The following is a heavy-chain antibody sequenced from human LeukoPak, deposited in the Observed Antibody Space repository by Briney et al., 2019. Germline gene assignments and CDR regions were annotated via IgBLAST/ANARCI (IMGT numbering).Heavy chain of an antibody. CDR2: IKQDGSEK. D-gene: IGHD3-3*01. V-gene: IGHV3-7*01. Sequence: GGSLRLSCAASGFTFSSYWMSWVRQAPGKGLEWVANIKQDGSEKYYVDSVKGRFTISRDNAKNSLYLQMNSLRAEDTAVYYFARGGVNTFWSGYYGDAFDIWGQGTMVTVSS. CDR1: GFTFSSYW. J-gene: IGHJ3*02. CDR3: ARGGVNTFWSGYYGDAFDI.